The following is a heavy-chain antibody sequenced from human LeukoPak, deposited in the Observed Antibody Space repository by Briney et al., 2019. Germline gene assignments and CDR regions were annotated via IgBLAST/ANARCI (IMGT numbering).Heavy chain of an antibody. CDR2: INLNSGGT. D-gene: IGHD3-22*01. J-gene: IGHJ4*02. CDR1: GYTFTGYY. V-gene: IGHV1-2*02. Sequence: ASVKVSCKASGYTFTGYYMHWVRQAPGQGLEWMGWINLNSGGTNYAQKFQGRVTMTRDTSISTAYMELSRLRSDDTAVYYCARATLNYYDSSGELDYWGQGTLVTVSS. CDR3: ARATLNYYDSSGELDY.